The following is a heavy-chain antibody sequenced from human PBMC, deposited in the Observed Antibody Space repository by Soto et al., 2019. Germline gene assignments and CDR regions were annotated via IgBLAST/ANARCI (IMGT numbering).Heavy chain of an antibody. V-gene: IGHV4-59*08. CDR1: GGSIDGYN. D-gene: IGHD3-10*01. CDR3: ARQGIGNLHGLVDV. CDR2: VYYNGGS. J-gene: IGHJ6*02. Sequence: QVQLQESGPGLVKPSETLSLTCTVSGGSIDGYNCAWIRQPPGKALEWVGYVYYNGGSSYNPSLRRRVPLSVDTSKSQCSLQLRSVTAADPAVYYCARQGIGNLHGLVDVWGRGTTVTVSS.